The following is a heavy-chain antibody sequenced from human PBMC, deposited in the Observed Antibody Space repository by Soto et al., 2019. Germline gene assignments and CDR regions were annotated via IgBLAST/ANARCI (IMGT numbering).Heavy chain of an antibody. CDR2: IYSGGST. V-gene: IGHV3-66*04. CDR1: GFTVSSNY. Sequence: EVQLVESGGGLVQPGGSLRLSCAASGFTVSSNYMSWVRQAPGKGLEWVSVIYSGGSTYYADPVKGRFTISRDSSKNTLYLQMNSLRAEDTAEYYCARPYGSSYGYGAFDTWGQGTMVTVSS. J-gene: IGHJ3*02. D-gene: IGHD5-18*01. CDR3: ARPYGSSYGYGAFDT.